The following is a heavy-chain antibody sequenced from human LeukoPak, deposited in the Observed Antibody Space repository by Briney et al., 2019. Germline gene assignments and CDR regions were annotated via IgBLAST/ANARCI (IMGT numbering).Heavy chain of an antibody. CDR2: ISYDGSNK. V-gene: IGHV3-30-3*01. J-gene: IGHJ3*02. Sequence: PGRSLRLSCAASGFTFSSYAMHWVRQAPGKGLEWVAVISYDGSNKYYADSVKGRFTISRDNSKNTLYLQMNSLRAEDTAVYYCARDQSSGWYSDAFDIWGQGTMVTVSS. CDR3: ARDQSSGWYSDAFDI. D-gene: IGHD6-19*01. CDR1: GFTFSSYA.